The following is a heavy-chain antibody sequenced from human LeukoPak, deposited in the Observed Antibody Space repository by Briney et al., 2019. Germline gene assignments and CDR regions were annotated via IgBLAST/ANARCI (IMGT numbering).Heavy chain of an antibody. J-gene: IGHJ4*02. CDR1: GFTFSRNG. Sequence: AGGSLRLSCAASGFTFSRNGMTWVRQAPGKGLEWVSATSGSGGSTYYADSVKGRFTISRDNSKNTLCLQMNSLRAEDTAVYYCAKDRRTGSYDYWGQGTLVTVSS. D-gene: IGHD3-10*01. CDR2: TSGSGGST. V-gene: IGHV3-23*01. CDR3: AKDRRTGSYDY.